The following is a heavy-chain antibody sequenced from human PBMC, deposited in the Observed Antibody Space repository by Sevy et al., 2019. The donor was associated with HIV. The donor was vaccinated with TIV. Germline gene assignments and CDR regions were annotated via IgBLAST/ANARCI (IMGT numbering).Heavy chain of an antibody. CDR3: AGGFWSGFDY. D-gene: IGHD3-3*01. V-gene: IGHV3-23*01. CDR1: GFTFSSYV. CDR2: ISASGGST. J-gene: IGHJ4*02. Sequence: GGSLRLSCAASGFTFSSYVMNWVRQAPGEGLEWVSAISASGGSTYYADSVKGRFTISRDNSKNTLDLLMNSLRVEDTAVYYCAGGFWSGFDYWGQGTLVTVSS.